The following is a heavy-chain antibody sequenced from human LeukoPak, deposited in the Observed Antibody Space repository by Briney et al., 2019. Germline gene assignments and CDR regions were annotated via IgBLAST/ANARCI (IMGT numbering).Heavy chain of an antibody. CDR1: GFTFSSYW. D-gene: IGHD6-13*01. Sequence: GGSLRLSCAASGFTFSSYWMHWVRQAPGKGLVWVSRINGDGSTTNYADSVKGQFTISRDNAKNTLYLQMNSLRAEDTAVYYCAREGRDRSLDPWGQGTLVTVSS. J-gene: IGHJ5*02. CDR2: INGDGSTT. V-gene: IGHV3-74*01. CDR3: AREGRDRSLDP.